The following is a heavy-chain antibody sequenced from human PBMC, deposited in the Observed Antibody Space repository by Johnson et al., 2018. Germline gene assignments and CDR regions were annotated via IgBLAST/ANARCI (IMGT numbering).Heavy chain of an antibody. CDR1: GFTFDAYG. V-gene: IGHV3-20*04. Sequence: VQLVQSGGGVVRPGGSLRLSCAASGFTFDAYGMSWVREAPGKGLEWVSGINWYGGSTGYADSVKGRFTIPRDNAKNSLYLQMNRLRAEDPAVYYCARDNLYDYYSSAYYFGGYFQHWGQGTLVTVSS. D-gene: IGHD3-22*01. CDR2: INWYGGST. J-gene: IGHJ1*01. CDR3: ARDNLYDYYSSAYYFGGYFQH.